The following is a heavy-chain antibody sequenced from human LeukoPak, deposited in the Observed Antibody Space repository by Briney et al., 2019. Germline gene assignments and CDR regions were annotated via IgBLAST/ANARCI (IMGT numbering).Heavy chain of an antibody. Sequence: PSETLSLTCTVSGGSISSSSYYWGWIRQPPGKGLEWIGSIYYSGSTYYNPSLKSRVTISVDTSKNQFSLKLSSVTAADTAVYYCARRRSYYDSSGPPPPYNWFDPWGQGTLVTVSS. CDR1: GGSISSSSYY. D-gene: IGHD3-22*01. V-gene: IGHV4-39*01. J-gene: IGHJ5*02. CDR3: ARRRSYYDSSGPPPPYNWFDP. CDR2: IYYSGST.